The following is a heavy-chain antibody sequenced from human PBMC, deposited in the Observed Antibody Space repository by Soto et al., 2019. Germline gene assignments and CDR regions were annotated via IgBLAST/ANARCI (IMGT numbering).Heavy chain of an antibody. D-gene: IGHD2-15*01. J-gene: IGHJ6*03. CDR3: AHSIRKGRWYYYSMDV. CDR1: GFSLSTSGVG. Sequence: SGPTLVNPTQTLTLTCTFSGFSLSTSGVGVGWIRQPPGKALEWLALIYWDDDKRYSPSLKSRLTTTKDTAKNQVVLTMTNMDPVDTATYYCAHSIRKGRWYYYSMDVWDKGPTVTVSS. CDR2: IYWDDDK. V-gene: IGHV2-5*02.